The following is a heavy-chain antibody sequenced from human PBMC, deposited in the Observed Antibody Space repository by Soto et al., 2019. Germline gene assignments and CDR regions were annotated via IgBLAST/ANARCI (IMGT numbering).Heavy chain of an antibody. Sequence: QVQLVQSGAEVKKPGSSVKVSCKASGGTFSSYAISWVRQAPGQGLEWMGGIIPIFGTANYAQKFQGRVTITADESTSTGYMELSSLRSEDTAVYYCATAFRYYYDSSGQTDYWGQGTLVTVSS. CDR3: ATAFRYYYDSSGQTDY. CDR2: IIPIFGTA. D-gene: IGHD3-22*01. V-gene: IGHV1-69*01. CDR1: GGTFSSYA. J-gene: IGHJ4*02.